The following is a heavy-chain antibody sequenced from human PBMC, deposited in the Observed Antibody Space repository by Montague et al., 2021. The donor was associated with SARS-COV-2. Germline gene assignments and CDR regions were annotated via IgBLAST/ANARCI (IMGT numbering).Heavy chain of an antibody. CDR1: GESFSGFF. J-gene: IGHJ4*02. D-gene: IGHD4-11*01. V-gene: IGHV4-34*01. Sequence: SETLSLTYAVYGESFSGFFWSWIRQPPGKGLEWIAEINDRGVTNYNYNPSLGSRVTISADTSKNQFSLKLRPVTAADTAVYYCARWDPQTLTVISLRGKSANDYWGQGTLVTVSS. CDR3: ARWDPQTLTVISLRGKSANDY. CDR2: INDRGVTNY.